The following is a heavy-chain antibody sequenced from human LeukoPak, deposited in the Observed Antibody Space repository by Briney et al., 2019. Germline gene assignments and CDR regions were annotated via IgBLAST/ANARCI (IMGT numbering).Heavy chain of an antibody. CDR3: ANSAGGVYSGSSNWFDP. D-gene: IGHD1-26*01. Sequence: GGSLRLSCAASGFTFSSYGMSWGRQAPGKGLEWVPAISGSGGSTYYADSVKGRFTISRDNSKNTLYLKMNSLRAEDTAVYYCANSAGGVYSGSSNWFDPWGQGTLVTVSS. J-gene: IGHJ5*02. CDR2: ISGSGGST. CDR1: GFTFSSYG. V-gene: IGHV3-23*01.